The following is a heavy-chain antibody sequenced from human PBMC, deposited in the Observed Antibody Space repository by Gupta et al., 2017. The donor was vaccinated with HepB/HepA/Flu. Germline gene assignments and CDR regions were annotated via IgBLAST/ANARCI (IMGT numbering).Heavy chain of an antibody. CDR3: ARDLRYCGGDCYSPYYYYYMDV. V-gene: IGHV4-4*07. CDR1: GGSISSYY. CDR2: IYTSGST. J-gene: IGHJ6*03. D-gene: IGHD2-21*01. Sequence: QVQLQESGPGLVKPSETLSLTCTVSGGSISSYYWSWIRQPAGKGLEWMGRIYTSGSTNYNPSLKSRVTMSVDTSKNQFSLKLSSVTAADTAVYYCARDLRYCGGDCYSPYYYYYMDVWGKGTTVTVSS.